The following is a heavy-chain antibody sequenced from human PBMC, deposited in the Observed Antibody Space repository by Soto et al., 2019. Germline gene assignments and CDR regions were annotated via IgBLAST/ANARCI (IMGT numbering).Heavy chain of an antibody. CDR3: ASPLGYCSGGSCNDAFDI. J-gene: IGHJ3*02. CDR1: GGSISSGGYY. Sequence: PSETLSLTCTVSGGSISSGGYYWSWIHQHPGKGLEWIGYIYYSGSTYYNPSLKSRVTISVDTSKNQFSLKLSSVTAADTAVYYCASPLGYCSGGSCNDAFDIWGQGTMVTVSS. CDR2: IYYSGST. D-gene: IGHD2-15*01. V-gene: IGHV4-31*03.